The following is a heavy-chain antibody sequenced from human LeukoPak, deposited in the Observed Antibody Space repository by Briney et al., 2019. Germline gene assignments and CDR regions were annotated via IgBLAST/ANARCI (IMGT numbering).Heavy chain of an antibody. V-gene: IGHV1-18*01. CDR2: ISAYNGNT. D-gene: IGHD3-10*01. CDR1: GYTFTSYG. J-gene: IGHJ5*02. CDR3: AKTGDGSGTRGWFDP. Sequence: ASVKVSCKASGYTFTSYGISWVRQAPGQGLEWMEWISAYNGNTNYAQKLQGRVTMTTDTSTSTAYMELRSLRSDDTAVYYCAKTGDGSGTRGWFDPWGQGTLVTVSS.